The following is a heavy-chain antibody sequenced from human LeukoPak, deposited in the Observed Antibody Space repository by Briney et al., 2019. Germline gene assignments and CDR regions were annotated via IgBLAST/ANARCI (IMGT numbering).Heavy chain of an antibody. Sequence: GGSLRLSCAASGFTFTNAWMNWVRQAPGKGLEWVSSISSSSSYIYYADSVKGRFTISRDNAKNSLYLQMNSLRAEDTAVYYCARDKLFGSSPAAGTDLDYWGQGTLVTASS. CDR1: GFTFTNAW. CDR2: ISSSSSYI. CDR3: ARDKLFGSSPAAGTDLDY. V-gene: IGHV3-21*01. J-gene: IGHJ4*02. D-gene: IGHD6-13*01.